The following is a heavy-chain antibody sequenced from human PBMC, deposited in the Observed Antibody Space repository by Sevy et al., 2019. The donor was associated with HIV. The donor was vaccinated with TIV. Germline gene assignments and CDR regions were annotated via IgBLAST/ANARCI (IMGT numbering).Heavy chain of an antibody. J-gene: IGHJ4*02. CDR3: ARGNSGSFDY. CDR2: IKPDESEK. CDR1: GFSFSSYW. D-gene: IGHD3-22*01. V-gene: IGHV3-7*04. Sequence: GGSLRLTCAASGFSFSSYWMHWVRQAPGKGLEWVANIKPDESEKYYVASVKGRFTISRDNAKNSVYLQMNSLRPDDTAIYYCARGNSGSFDYWVQGTLVTVSS.